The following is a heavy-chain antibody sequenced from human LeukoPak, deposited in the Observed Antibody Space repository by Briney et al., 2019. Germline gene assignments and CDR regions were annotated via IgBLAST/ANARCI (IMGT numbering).Heavy chain of an antibody. CDR2: IYYSGST. D-gene: IGHD3-3*01. CDR1: GGSMTSYY. J-gene: IGHJ4*02. CDR3: ARGPTRYYFDF. Sequence: SETLSLTCNVSGGSMTSYYWSWVRQSPRKGLGWIGYIYYSGSTAYIPSLKNRVTISVDTSKNQISLNLTSVTAADTAFYYCARGPTRYYFDFWAQGTVVTVSS. V-gene: IGHV4-59*01.